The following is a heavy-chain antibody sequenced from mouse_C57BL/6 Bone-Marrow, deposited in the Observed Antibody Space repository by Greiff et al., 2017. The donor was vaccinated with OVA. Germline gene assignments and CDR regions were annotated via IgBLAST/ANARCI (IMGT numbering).Heavy chain of an antibody. Sequence: QVQLQQPGAELVMPGASVKLSCKASGYTFTSYWMHWVKQRPGQGLEWIGEIDPSDSSTNYNQKFKGKSTLTVDKSSSTAYMQLSSLTSEDSAVYYCARWGSNYRAWFAYWGQGTLVTVSA. V-gene: IGHV1-69*01. CDR1: GYTFTSYW. J-gene: IGHJ3*01. CDR2: IDPSDSST. CDR3: ARWGSNYRAWFAY. D-gene: IGHD2-5*01.